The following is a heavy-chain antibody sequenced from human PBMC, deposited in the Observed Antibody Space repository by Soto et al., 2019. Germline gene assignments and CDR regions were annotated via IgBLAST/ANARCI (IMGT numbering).Heavy chain of an antibody. Sequence: GESLRLSCAASGFTFSSYAMSWVRQAPGKGLEWVSAISGSGGSTYYADSVKGRFTISRDNSKNTLYLQMNSLRAEDTAVYYCAKAPGQWELLLPCDYWGQGTLVTVSS. D-gene: IGHD1-26*01. V-gene: IGHV3-23*01. CDR3: AKAPGQWELLLPCDY. CDR2: ISGSGGST. CDR1: GFTFSSYA. J-gene: IGHJ4*02.